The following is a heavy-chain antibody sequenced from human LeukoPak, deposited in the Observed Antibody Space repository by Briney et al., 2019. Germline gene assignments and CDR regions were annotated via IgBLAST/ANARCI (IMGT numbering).Heavy chain of an antibody. CDR3: ARQLPTAAADTRGYFDY. V-gene: IGHV4-39*01. D-gene: IGHD6-25*01. CDR2: LYYGENS. Sequence: SETLSLTCTVYGGSISIISSSTYYWGWIRQAPGKGLEWIGSLYYGENSHYNPSLKSRATLSVDTSNNQFSLKLTSVPAADAAVYFCARQLPTAAADTRGYFDYWGQGTVVTVSS. CDR1: GGSISIISSSTYY. J-gene: IGHJ4*02.